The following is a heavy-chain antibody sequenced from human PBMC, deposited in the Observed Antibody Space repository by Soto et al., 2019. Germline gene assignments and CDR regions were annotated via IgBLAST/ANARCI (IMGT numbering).Heavy chain of an antibody. D-gene: IGHD2-21*02. CDR3: ARDHCGDCYYFDY. CDR1: GGSISSGGYY. J-gene: IGHJ4*02. CDR2: IYYSGST. V-gene: IGHV4-31*03. Sequence: QVQLQESGPGLVKPSQTLSLTCTVSGGSISSGGYYWSWIRQHPGKGLEWIGYIYYSGSTYYNPSLKSRVTISVDTFKNQFSLKLSSVTAADTAVYYCARDHCGDCYYFDYWGQGTLVTVSS.